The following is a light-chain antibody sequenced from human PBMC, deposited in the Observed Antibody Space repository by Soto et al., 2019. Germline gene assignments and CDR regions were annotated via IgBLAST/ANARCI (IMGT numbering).Light chain of an antibody. Sequence: VMTQSPATLSVSLGERATLSCRASQSVGRNLAWYQQKPGQAPRLLFFGASTRAAGIPARFSGSGSETEFTLTISSLQSEDFAVYYCQQYNDWPLTFGGGTKV. CDR2: GAS. CDR1: QSVGRN. V-gene: IGKV3-15*01. CDR3: QQYNDWPLT. J-gene: IGKJ4*01.